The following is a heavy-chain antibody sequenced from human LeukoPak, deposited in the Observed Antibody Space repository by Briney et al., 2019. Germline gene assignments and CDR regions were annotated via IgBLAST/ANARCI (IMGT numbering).Heavy chain of an antibody. V-gene: IGHV3-23*01. Sequence: GGSLRLSCAVSGFSLSRYAMSWVRKAPGKGLEWVSAISDSGGSTYYADSVKGRFTISRDNSRNTLYLQMNTLRAEDTAVYYCAKAVSDLGGNFDYWGQGTLVTVSS. CDR1: GFSLSRYA. D-gene: IGHD2-21*02. CDR2: ISDSGGST. CDR3: AKAVSDLGGNFDY. J-gene: IGHJ4*02.